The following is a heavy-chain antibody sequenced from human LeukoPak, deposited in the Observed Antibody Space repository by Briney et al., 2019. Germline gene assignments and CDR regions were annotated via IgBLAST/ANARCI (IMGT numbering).Heavy chain of an antibody. CDR1: GSTFSNYG. CDR3: ARDLSKGAYFDY. V-gene: IGHV3-33*01. J-gene: IGHJ4*02. Sequence: GGSLRLSCTASGSTFSNYGMHWVRQAPGKGLEWVAIIWYDGSYKYYTDSVKGRFTISRDNSKNTLYLQMDSLRTEDTAVYYCARDLSKGAYFDYWGQGTLVTVSS. D-gene: IGHD6-6*01. CDR2: IWYDGSYK.